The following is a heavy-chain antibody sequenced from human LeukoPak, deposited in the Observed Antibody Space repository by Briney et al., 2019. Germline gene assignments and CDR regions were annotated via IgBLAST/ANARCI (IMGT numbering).Heavy chain of an antibody. J-gene: IGHJ6*03. CDR3: ARSWNYYYYYMDV. CDR2: INHSRST. CDR1: GGSFSPYY. D-gene: IGHD1-1*01. Sequence: PSETLSLTCAVYGGSFSPYYWSWIRQSPDKGLEWIGEINHSRSTNYNPSLKSRVTISVDTSKNQFSLKLSSVTAADTAVYYCARSWNYYYYYMDVWGKGTTVTIS. V-gene: IGHV4-34*01.